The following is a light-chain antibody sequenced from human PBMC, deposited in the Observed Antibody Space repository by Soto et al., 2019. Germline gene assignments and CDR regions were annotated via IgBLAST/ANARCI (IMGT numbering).Light chain of an antibody. Sequence: VITQTPSTLSVHTGERATLSCRASQTVSRNLAWYQQRPGQAPRLLIYDISNRATGVPARFSGSGSETEFTLTIRSLQPEDFATYYCQQLQSYPLTFGGGTKVDIK. J-gene: IGKJ4*01. CDR3: QQLQSYPLT. CDR1: QTVSRN. V-gene: IGKV3-15*01. CDR2: DIS.